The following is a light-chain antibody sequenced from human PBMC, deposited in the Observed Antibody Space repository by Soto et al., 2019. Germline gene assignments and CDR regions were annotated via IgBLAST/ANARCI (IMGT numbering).Light chain of an antibody. CDR1: SSNIGAGYE. J-gene: IGLJ1*01. Sequence: QSVLTQPPSVSEAPGQRVTISCTGSSSNIGAGYEAHWYQQVPGTPPKLLIYENNNRPSGVPDRFSGSKSGTSSSLAITGLQAEDEDESYCQSYDSSLSGYVFGTGTKVTVL. V-gene: IGLV1-40*01. CDR2: ENN. CDR3: QSYDSSLSGYV.